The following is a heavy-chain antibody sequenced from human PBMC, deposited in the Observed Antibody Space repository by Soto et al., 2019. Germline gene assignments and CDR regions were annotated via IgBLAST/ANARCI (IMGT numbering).Heavy chain of an antibody. CDR2: INHSGST. CDR1: GGSFSGYY. CDR3: ARSPIRYSSSWYNWFDP. J-gene: IGHJ5*02. Sequence: SETLSLTCAVYGGSFSGYYWSWIRQPPGKGLEWIGEINHSGSTNYNPSLKSRVTISVDTSKNQFSLKLSSVTAADTAAYYCARSPIRYSSSWYNWFDPGGQGTLVTVSS. V-gene: IGHV4-34*01. D-gene: IGHD6-13*01.